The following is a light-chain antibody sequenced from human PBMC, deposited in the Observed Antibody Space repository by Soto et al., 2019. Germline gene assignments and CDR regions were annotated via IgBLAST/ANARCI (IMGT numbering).Light chain of an antibody. J-gene: IGLJ3*02. CDR3: SSYAGSNNYVL. CDR2: EVS. Sequence: QSALTQPPSASGSPGQSVTISCTGTSSDVGGYNYVSWYQQHPGKAPKLVIYEVSKRPSGVPDRFSGSKSANTASLTVSGLQAEDEADYYCSSYAGSNNYVLFGGGTKLTVL. V-gene: IGLV2-8*01. CDR1: SSDVGGYNY.